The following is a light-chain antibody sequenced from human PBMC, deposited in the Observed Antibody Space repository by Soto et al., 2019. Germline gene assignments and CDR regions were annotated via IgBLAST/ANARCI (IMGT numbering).Light chain of an antibody. Sequence: EIVLTQSPGTLSLSPGERATLSCRASQSVSSSYLAWYQQNPGQAPRLLIYGASSRATGIPDRFSGSESGTEFTLTISGLEPEDFAVYYCQQYGSSPLTFGGGTKVEIK. V-gene: IGKV3-20*01. CDR2: GAS. CDR1: QSVSSSY. J-gene: IGKJ4*01. CDR3: QQYGSSPLT.